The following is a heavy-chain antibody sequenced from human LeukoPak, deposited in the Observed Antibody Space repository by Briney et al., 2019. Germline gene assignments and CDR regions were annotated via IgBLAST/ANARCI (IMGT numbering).Heavy chain of an antibody. CDR1: GFTFSGFA. Sequence: GGSLRLSCAASGFTFSGFAMSWVRRTPGKGLEWVSYISSSGSTIYYADSVKGRFTISRDNAKNSLYLQMNSLRAEDTAVYYCARVIEDSGYESQVGFDYWGQGTLVTVSS. CDR3: ARVIEDSGYESQVGFDY. V-gene: IGHV3-11*01. J-gene: IGHJ4*02. CDR2: ISSSGSTI. D-gene: IGHD5-12*01.